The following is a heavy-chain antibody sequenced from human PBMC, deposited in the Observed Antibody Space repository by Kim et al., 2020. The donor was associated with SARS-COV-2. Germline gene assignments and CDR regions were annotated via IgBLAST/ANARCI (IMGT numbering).Heavy chain of an antibody. V-gene: IGHV1-18*01. Sequence: ASVKVSCKASGYTFANYSITWVRQAPGQGLEWMGWISAYNGNTNYDQKLQGRVAMTTDTSTTTAYMELRSLRSDDTAVYYCARVVGATVPYYFHYWGQGTLVTVSS. CDR2: ISAYNGNT. CDR3: ARVVGATVPYYFHY. J-gene: IGHJ4*02. D-gene: IGHD1-26*01. CDR1: GYTFANYS.